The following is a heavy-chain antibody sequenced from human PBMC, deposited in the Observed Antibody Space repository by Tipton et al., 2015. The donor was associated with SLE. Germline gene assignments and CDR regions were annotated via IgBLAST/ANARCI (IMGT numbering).Heavy chain of an antibody. CDR2: IYYSGST. CDR3: ARDYGDFNWFDP. Sequence: TLSLTCTVSGGSISSYYWSWIRQPPGKGLEWIGYIYYSGSTNYNPSLKSRVTISVDTSKNQFSLRLGSVTAADTAMYYCARDYGDFNWFDPWGQGTLVTVSS. J-gene: IGHJ5*02. V-gene: IGHV4-59*08. D-gene: IGHD4-17*01. CDR1: GGSISSYY.